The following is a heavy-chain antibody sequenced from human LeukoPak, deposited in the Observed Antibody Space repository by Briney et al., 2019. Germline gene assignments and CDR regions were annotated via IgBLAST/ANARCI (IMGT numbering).Heavy chain of an antibody. CDR1: GFTFSDYY. V-gene: IGHV3-11*06. J-gene: IGHJ4*02. D-gene: IGHD2-2*01. CDR3: ARGRSTSWMSSMGY. CDR2: ISSSSYT. Sequence: PGGYLRLSCAASGFTFSDYYMSWIRQAPGKGLEWVSYISSSSYTNYADSVKGRFTISRDNAKNSLYLQMNSLRAEDTAVYYCARGRSTSWMSSMGYWGQGTLVTVSS.